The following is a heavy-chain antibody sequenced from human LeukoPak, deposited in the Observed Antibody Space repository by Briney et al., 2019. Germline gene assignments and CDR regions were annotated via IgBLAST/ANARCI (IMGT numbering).Heavy chain of an antibody. D-gene: IGHD3-3*01. J-gene: IGHJ4*02. CDR3: ARVKAAEDPRFLEWLPFDY. CDR2: IFYSGRT. Sequence: PSETLSLTCTVSGGSISTSNYYWGWIRQPPGKGLEWIVNIFYSGRTYYSPSLKSRVTISLDTSRNQFSLKLNSVTAADTAVYYCARVKAAEDPRFLEWLPFDYWGQGTLVTVSS. CDR1: GGSISTSNYY. V-gene: IGHV4-39*07.